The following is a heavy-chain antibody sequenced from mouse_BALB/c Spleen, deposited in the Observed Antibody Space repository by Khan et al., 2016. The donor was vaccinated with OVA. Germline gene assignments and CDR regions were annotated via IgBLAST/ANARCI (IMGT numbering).Heavy chain of an antibody. CDR1: GYTFTSYW. Sequence: DLVKPGASVKLSCKASGYTFTSYWNNWIKQRPGQGLEWIGCFAPGSGSTYYNEILKGKATLTVDTSSSTAYIQLSSLSSEDSAVYFCARSKYYGSSLYSMDYWGRGTSFTVSS. D-gene: IGHD1-1*01. CDR2: FAPGSGST. CDR3: ARSKYYGSSLYSMDY. J-gene: IGHJ4*01. V-gene: IGHV1S41*01.